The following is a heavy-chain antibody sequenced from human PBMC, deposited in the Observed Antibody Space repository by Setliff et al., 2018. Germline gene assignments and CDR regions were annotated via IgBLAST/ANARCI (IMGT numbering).Heavy chain of an antibody. Sequence: GASVKVSCKASGYTFTNFGFHWLRQAPGQGLEWMAMIITSTGKTSYAQKFQGRVTVTTDTYTGTGYMELRSLRSDDTAMYFCVRFGGSCSSSSCYASDLWGQGTMVTVSS. V-gene: IGHV1-18*01. CDR3: VRFGGSCSSSSCYASDL. CDR2: IITSTGKT. D-gene: IGHD2-2*01. J-gene: IGHJ3*01. CDR1: GYTFTNFG.